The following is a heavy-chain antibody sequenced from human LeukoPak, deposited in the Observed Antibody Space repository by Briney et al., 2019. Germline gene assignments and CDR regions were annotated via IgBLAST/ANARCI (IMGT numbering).Heavy chain of an antibody. V-gene: IGHV4-34*01. D-gene: IGHD3-10*01. CDR2: INHSGDT. CDR1: GGSFSGYY. CDR3: AGGYGLPH. J-gene: IGHJ4*02. Sequence: SETLSLTCAVYGGSFSGYYWSWIRQPPGKGLEWIGEINHSGDTNYTPSLKGRVTISVDTSKNQFSLKLSSVTAADTAVYYCAGGYGLPHWGQGTLVTVSS.